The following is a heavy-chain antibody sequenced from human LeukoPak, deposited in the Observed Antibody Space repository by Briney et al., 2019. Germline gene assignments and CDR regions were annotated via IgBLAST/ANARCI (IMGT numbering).Heavy chain of an antibody. Sequence: SETLSLTCIVSGGSISSSIYYWGWIRQPPGKGLEWIGSIYYSGSTYYNPSLKSRVTISVDTSKNQFSLKLSSVTPADTVVYYCTRDDRGISTAGYPWGRGTLVTVSS. V-gene: IGHV4-39*02. CDR1: GGSISSSIYY. J-gene: IGHJ2*01. CDR3: TRDDRGISTAGYP. CDR2: IYYSGST. D-gene: IGHD6-13*01.